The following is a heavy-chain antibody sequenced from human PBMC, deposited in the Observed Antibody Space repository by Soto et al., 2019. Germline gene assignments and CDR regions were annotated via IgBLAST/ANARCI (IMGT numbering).Heavy chain of an antibody. J-gene: IGHJ4*02. V-gene: IGHV1-18*01. CDR1: GYTFTGFS. CDR3: ARDSIRQPGY. D-gene: IGHD3-10*01. CDR2: ISAYNGNT. Sequence: ASVKVSCKASGYTFTGFSLHWVRQAPGQRLEWMGWISAYNGNTNYAQKLQGRVTMTTDTSTSTAYMELRSLRSDDTAVYYCARDSIRQPGYWGQGTLVTVSS.